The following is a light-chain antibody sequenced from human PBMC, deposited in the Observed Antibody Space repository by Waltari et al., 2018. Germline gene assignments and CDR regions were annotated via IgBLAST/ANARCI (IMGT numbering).Light chain of an antibody. J-gene: IGLJ2*01. V-gene: IGLV2-8*01. CDR1: SSDVGGFDY. Sequence: QSALTQPPSASGSPGQSVTISRTGTSSDVGGFDYVSWYQQHPGKGPRLMIYEVSKRPSGVPDRFSGSKSGNTASLTVSGLQVEDEADYYCSSFAGSSQMLFGGGTKLTVL. CDR2: EVS. CDR3: SSFAGSSQML.